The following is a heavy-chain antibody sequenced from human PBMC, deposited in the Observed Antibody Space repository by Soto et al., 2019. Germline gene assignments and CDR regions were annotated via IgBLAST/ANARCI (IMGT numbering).Heavy chain of an antibody. V-gene: IGHV1-69*13. CDR3: ASGMVGSTSHYYYGMDV. D-gene: IGHD2-2*01. J-gene: IGHJ6*02. Sequence: SVKVSCEASGGTSSSYATSWVREGPGQGLEWMRAIVPIFGKTNYAQTVQGRFTITADQSTCTFCMELSSLRSEDTAVYYCASGMVGSTSHYYYGMDVWGQGTTVTVSS. CDR2: IVPIFGKT. CDR1: GGTSSSYA.